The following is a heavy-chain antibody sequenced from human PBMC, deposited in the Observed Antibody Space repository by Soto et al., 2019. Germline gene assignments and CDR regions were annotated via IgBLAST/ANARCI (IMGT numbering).Heavy chain of an antibody. D-gene: IGHD2-21*02. CDR3: AREGQYCGGDCYNYGMDV. J-gene: IGHJ6*02. CDR2: INHSGST. V-gene: IGHV4-34*01. CDR1: GGSFSGYY. Sequence: SETLSLTCAVYGGSFSGYYWSWIRQPPGKGLEWIGDINHSGSTNYNPSLKSRVTISVDTAQNQFSLKLSSVTLAVTAVYSCAREGQYCGGDCYNYGMDVWGQGTTVTVSS.